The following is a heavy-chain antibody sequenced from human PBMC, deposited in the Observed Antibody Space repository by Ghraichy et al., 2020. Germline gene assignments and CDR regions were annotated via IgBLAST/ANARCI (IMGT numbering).Heavy chain of an antibody. Sequence: SQTLSLTCTVSGGSISSYYWSWIRQPPGKGLEWIGYIYYSGSTNYNPSLKSRVTISVDTSKNQFSLKLSSVTAADTAVYYCARDCAARSGGSCFQYYYYGMDVWGQGTTVTVSS. J-gene: IGHJ6*02. V-gene: IGHV4-59*01. CDR3: ARDCAARSGGSCFQYYYYGMDV. D-gene: IGHD2-15*01. CDR2: IYYSGST. CDR1: GGSISSYY.